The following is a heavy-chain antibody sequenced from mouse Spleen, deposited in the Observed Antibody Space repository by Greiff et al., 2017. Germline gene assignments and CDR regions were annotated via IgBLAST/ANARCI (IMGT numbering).Heavy chain of an antibody. CDR1: GYAFSSYW. CDR3: ARRELTGTDDY. V-gene: IGHV1-80*01. CDR2: IYPGDGDT. Sequence: VQLQQSGAELVKPGASVKISCKASGYAFSSYWMNWVKQRPGKGLEWIGQIYPGDGDTNYNGKFKGKATLTADKSSSTSYMQLSSLTSEDSAVYFCARRELTGTDDYWGQGTTLTVSS. D-gene: IGHD4-1*01. J-gene: IGHJ2*01.